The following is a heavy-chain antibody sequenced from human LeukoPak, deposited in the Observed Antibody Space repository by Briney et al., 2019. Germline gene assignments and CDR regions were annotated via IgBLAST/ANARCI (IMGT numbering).Heavy chain of an antibody. CDR2: IKSKTDGGTT. D-gene: IGHD3-10*01. V-gene: IGHV3-15*01. CDR1: GFTFSNYW. CDR3: TTVRLGAGNFDY. J-gene: IGHJ4*02. Sequence: PGGSLRLPCAASGFTFSNYWIRWVRQAPGKGLEWVGRIKSKTDGGTTDYAAPVKGRFTISRDDSKNTLYLQMNSLKTEDTAVYYCTTVRLGAGNFDYWGQGTLVTVSS.